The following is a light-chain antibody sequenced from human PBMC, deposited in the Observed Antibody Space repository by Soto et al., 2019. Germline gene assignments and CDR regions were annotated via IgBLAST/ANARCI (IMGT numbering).Light chain of an antibody. CDR3: QQYYSTQWT. Sequence: DIVMTQSPDSLAVSLGERATINCKSSQTVLYSSNNKNYLAWYQQKPGQPPKLLIYWASTRESGVPDRFSGSGSGTDFTLTISSLQAEDVAVYHCQQYYSTQWTFGQGTKVEIK. CDR2: WAS. V-gene: IGKV4-1*01. CDR1: QTVLYSSNNKNY. J-gene: IGKJ1*01.